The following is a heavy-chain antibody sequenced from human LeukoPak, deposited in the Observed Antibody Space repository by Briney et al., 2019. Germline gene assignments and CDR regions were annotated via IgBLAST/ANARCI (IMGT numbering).Heavy chain of an antibody. Sequence: GEPLKISCKGSGYSFTSYWIGWVRQMPGKGLEWMGIIYPGDSDTRYSPSFQGQVTISADKSISTAYLQWSSLKASDTAMYYCARQGGLYYYDSSGSKYYFDYWGQGTLVTVSS. CDR1: GYSFTSYW. V-gene: IGHV5-51*01. CDR3: ARQGGLYYYDSSGSKYYFDY. J-gene: IGHJ4*02. D-gene: IGHD3-22*01. CDR2: IYPGDSDT.